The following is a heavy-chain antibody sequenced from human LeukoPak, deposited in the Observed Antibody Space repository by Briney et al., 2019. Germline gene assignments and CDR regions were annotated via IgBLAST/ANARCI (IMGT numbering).Heavy chain of an antibody. CDR3: ARGGFVVAVAATQGFDY. D-gene: IGHD2-15*01. J-gene: IGHJ4*02. CDR1: GYSFADYY. Sequence: ASVKVSCKSSGYSFADYYMHWVRQAPGQGHEWMGGINPNSGGTNYAQNFQGRVTMTRDTSISTAYMELSRLRSDDTAVYYCARGGFVVAVAATQGFDYWGQGTLVTVSS. V-gene: IGHV1-2*02. CDR2: INPNSGGT.